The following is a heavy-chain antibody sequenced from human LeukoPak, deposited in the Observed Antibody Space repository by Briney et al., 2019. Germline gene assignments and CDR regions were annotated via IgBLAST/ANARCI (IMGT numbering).Heavy chain of an antibody. CDR2: ISWNSGST. CDR1: GFTFDDYA. V-gene: IGHV3-9*01. D-gene: IGHD3-22*01. CDR3: AKDAGNYYDSSGYSYYFDY. J-gene: IGHJ4*02. Sequence: GRSLRLSCAASGFTFDDYAMPWVRQAPGKGLEWVSGISWNSGSTGYADSVKGRFTISRDNAKNSLYLQMNSLRAEDTALYYCAKDAGNYYDSSGYSYYFDYWGQGTLVTVSS.